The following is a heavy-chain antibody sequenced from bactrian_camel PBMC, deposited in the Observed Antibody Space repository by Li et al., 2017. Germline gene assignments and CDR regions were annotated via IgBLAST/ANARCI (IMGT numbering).Heavy chain of an antibody. CDR1: GHIFNQYC. CDR2: IFSGGHNT. Sequence: VQLVESGGGSVQAGGSLRLSCTASGHIFNQYCMGWFRQAPGKEREGIAAIFSGGHNTFYADSVKGRFTISRDGAQMTLYLQMNDLKPEDTAMYYCAIGGATPCTVRGGSMPYDYWGQGTQVTVS. J-gene: IGHJ4*01. V-gene: IGHV3S1*01. CDR3: AIGGATPCTVRGGSMPYDY. D-gene: IGHD6*01.